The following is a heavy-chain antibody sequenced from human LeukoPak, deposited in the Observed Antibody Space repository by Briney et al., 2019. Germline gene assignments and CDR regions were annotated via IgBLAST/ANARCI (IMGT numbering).Heavy chain of an antibody. D-gene: IGHD5-12*01. CDR3: AVGKRVATYYYFDY. V-gene: IGHV1-8*03. Sequence: ASVKVSCKASGYTFTSYDINWVRQATGQGLEWMGWMNPNSGNTGYAQKFQGRVTITRNTSISTAYMELSSLRSEDTAVYYCAVGKRVATYYYFDYWGQGTLVNVSS. J-gene: IGHJ4*02. CDR1: GYTFTSYD. CDR2: MNPNSGNT.